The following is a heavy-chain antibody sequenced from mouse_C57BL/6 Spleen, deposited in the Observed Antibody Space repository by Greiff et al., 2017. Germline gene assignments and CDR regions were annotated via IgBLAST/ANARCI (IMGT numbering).Heavy chain of an antibody. J-gene: IGHJ3*01. CDR3: ARKENSGGWFAY. CDR2: IWRGGST. Sequence: QVQLKESGPGLVQPSQSLSITCTVSGFSLTSYGVHWVRQSPGKGLEWLGVIWRGGSTDYNAAFISRLSISKDNSKSQVFFKMNSLQADDTAIYYCARKENSGGWFAYWGQGTLVTVSA. V-gene: IGHV2-2*01. CDR1: GFSLTSYG. D-gene: IGHD4-1*01.